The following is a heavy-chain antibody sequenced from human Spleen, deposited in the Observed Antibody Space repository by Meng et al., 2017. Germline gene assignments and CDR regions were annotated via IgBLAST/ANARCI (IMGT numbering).Heavy chain of an antibody. Sequence: GESLKISCAASGFTFSGHWMHWVRQAPGKGLEWVAFIISSGNSIYYAESVKGRFTISRDNARNSLYLEMNSLRAEDTAVYYCARDVAGRGGYWGQGTLVTVSS. J-gene: IGHJ4*02. CDR2: IISSGNSI. D-gene: IGHD2-15*01. CDR1: GFTFSGHW. V-gene: IGHV3-48*04. CDR3: ARDVAGRGGY.